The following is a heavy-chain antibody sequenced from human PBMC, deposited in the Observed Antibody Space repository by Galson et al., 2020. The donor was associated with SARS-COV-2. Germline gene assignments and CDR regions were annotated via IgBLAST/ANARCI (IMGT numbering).Heavy chain of an antibody. V-gene: IGHV3-23*01. Sequence: GGSLRLSCAASGFTFSSYAMSWVRQAPGKGLEWVSAISGSGGSTYYADSVKGRFTISRDNSKNTLYLQMNSLRAEDTAVYYCAKEYYDFWSGYYTGTQLDYWGQGTLVTVSS. CDR1: GFTFSSYA. CDR2: ISGSGGST. J-gene: IGHJ4*02. D-gene: IGHD3-3*01. CDR3: AKEYYDFWSGYYTGTQLDY.